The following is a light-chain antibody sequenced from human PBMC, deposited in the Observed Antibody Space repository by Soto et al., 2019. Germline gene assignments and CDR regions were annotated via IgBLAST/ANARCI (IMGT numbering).Light chain of an antibody. V-gene: IGKV1-5*03. CDR2: KAS. CDR1: QSISSW. J-gene: IGKJ1*01. Sequence: DSQMPQARCILSASVGDRVTITCRASQSISSWLAWYQQKPGKAPNLLVHKASHLESGVPSRFSGSGSGTGFTLTISSLQPGDFATYYCQHYNTYPWTFGQGTKV. CDR3: QHYNTYPWT.